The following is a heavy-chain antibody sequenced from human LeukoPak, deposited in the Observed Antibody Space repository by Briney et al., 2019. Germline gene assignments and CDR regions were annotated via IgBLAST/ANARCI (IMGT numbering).Heavy chain of an antibody. CDR2: ISGSGTST. D-gene: IGHD1-26*01. CDR3: ARANSVTYSYYFDF. J-gene: IGHJ4*02. V-gene: IGHV3-23*01. Sequence: GGSLRLSCAASGFTFSNYAMTWVRQAPGKGLEWVSAISGSGTSTYYADSVKGRFTTSGDNSKNTLYLQMNSLRAEDTAVYYCARANSVTYSYYFDFWGQGTLVTVSS. CDR1: GFTFSNYA.